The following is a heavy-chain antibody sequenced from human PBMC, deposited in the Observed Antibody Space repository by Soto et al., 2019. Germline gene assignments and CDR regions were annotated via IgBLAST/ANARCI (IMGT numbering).Heavy chain of an antibody. D-gene: IGHD6-13*01. CDR2: IYYSGST. CDR3: ASPMACSWDSFDY. CDR1: GDSISSSSHY. Sequence: SETLSLTCTVSGDSISSSSHYWGWIRQPPGKGLEWIGSIYYSGSTDYNPSLKSRVIITGDTSKNQFSLKVSSVTAADTAVYYCASPMACSWDSFDYWGQGPLVTVSS. J-gene: IGHJ4*02. V-gene: IGHV4-39*01.